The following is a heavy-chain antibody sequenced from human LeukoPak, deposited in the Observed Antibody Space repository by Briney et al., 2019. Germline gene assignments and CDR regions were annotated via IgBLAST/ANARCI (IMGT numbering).Heavy chain of an antibody. J-gene: IGHJ4*02. CDR3: ARAEYCSSTSCHKFSFDY. CDR2: IYHSGST. Sequence: SETLSLTCTVSGYSISSGYYWGWIRQPPGKGLEWIGSIYHSGSTYHNPSLKSRVTISVDTSKNQFSLKLSSVTAADTAVYYCARAEYCSSTSCHKFSFDYWGQGTLVTVSS. CDR1: GYSISSGYY. V-gene: IGHV4-38-2*02. D-gene: IGHD2-2*02.